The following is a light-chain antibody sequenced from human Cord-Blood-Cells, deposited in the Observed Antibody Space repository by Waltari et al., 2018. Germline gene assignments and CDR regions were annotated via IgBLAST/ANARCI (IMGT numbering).Light chain of an antibody. J-gene: IGLJ1*01. Sequence: SALTQPASASGSPGQSITIPCTETSSDVGGYNYVSWYQQHPGEAPKFMIYEVSNRPTGVSNRFSGAKSGNTASLAISGRRAEEEAYYYCSTYTSSSTLDVFGTGTKVTVL. V-gene: IGLV2-14*01. CDR3: STYTSSSTLDV. CDR1: SSDVGGYNY. CDR2: EVS.